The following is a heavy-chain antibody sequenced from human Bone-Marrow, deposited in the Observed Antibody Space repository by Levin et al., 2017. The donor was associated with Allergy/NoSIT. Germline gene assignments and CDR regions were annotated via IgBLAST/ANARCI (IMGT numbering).Heavy chain of an antibody. CDR1: GFTFSSYS. J-gene: IGHJ5*01. Sequence: GGSLRLSCAASGFTFSSYSMNWVRQAPGKGLEWVSYISSRSTPMYYADSVKGRLTISRDNATNSLYLQMNNLRDEDTTVYYCTGDRTLGGDSWGQGTLVTVSS. CDR2: ISSRSTPM. CDR3: TGDRTLGGDS. D-gene: IGHD1-26*01. V-gene: IGHV3-48*02.